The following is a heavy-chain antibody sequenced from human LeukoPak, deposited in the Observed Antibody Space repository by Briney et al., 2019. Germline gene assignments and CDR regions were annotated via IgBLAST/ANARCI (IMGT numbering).Heavy chain of an antibody. CDR2: IRYDGSNK. V-gene: IGHV3-30*02. CDR1: GFTFSSYG. Sequence: GGSLRLSCAASGFTFSSYGIHWVRQAPGKGLEWVAFIRYDGSNKYHADSVKGRITISRDNSKNTVYLQMNSLRPEDTAVYYCAKDVRSSSWYGTFCDNWGQGTLVTVSS. D-gene: IGHD2-2*01. CDR3: AKDVRSSSWYGTFCDN. J-gene: IGHJ4*02.